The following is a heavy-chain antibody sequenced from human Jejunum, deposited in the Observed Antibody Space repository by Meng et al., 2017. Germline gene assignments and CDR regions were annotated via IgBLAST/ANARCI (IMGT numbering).Heavy chain of an antibody. CDR3: SRGDDSAKVGRD. CDR2: IHPSGSA. CDR1: GGSFSDNY. J-gene: IGHJ4*02. Sequence: SETLSLTCTVHGGSFSDNYWTWIRQPPGKGLEWIGEIHPSGSAYYDPSLKSRVTTSIDTSKNQFSLKLTSVTAADTAVYYCSRGDDSAKVGRDWGQGTLVTVSS. D-gene: IGHD4-23*01. V-gene: IGHV4-34*01.